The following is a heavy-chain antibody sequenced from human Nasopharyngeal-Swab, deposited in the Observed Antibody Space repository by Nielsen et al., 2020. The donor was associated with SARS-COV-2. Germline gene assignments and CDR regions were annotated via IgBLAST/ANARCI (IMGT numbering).Heavy chain of an antibody. CDR1: GYTFTGDY. D-gene: IGHD1-26*01. CDR2: INPSDGST. V-gene: IGHV1-46*01. Sequence: ASVKVSCKASGYTFTGDYLHWVRDAPGQGLEWMAIINPSDGSTNYAQKFQGRVTLTRDTSTSTVYMELSSLRSEDTAVYYCVRDLTVGATTYSFDYWGQGTLVTVSS. J-gene: IGHJ4*02. CDR3: VRDLTVGATTYSFDY.